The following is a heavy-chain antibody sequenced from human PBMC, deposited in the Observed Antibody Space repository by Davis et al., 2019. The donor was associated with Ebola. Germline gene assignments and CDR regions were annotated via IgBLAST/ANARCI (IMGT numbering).Heavy chain of an antibody. CDR3: ARDRAFWSGYSPYFDY. Sequence: GESLKISCAASGFTFSSYAMSWVRQAPGKGLEWVSYISGSSTTRYYADSVKGRLTISRDNAKNSLYLQMNSLRAEDTAVYYCARDRAFWSGYSPYFDYWGQGTLVTVSS. D-gene: IGHD3-3*01. CDR2: ISGSSTTR. CDR1: GFTFSSYA. J-gene: IGHJ4*02. V-gene: IGHV3-48*01.